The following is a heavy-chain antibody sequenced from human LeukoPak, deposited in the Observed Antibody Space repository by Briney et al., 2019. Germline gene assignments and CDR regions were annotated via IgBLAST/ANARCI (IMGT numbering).Heavy chain of an antibody. D-gene: IGHD5-24*01. CDR1: GGSFSGYY. CDR2: INHSGST. J-gene: IGHJ4*02. Sequence: PSETLPLTCAVYGGSFSGYYWSWIRQPPGKGLEWIGEINHSGSTNYNPSLKSRVTISVDTSKNQFSLKLSSVTAADTAVYYCARGRRDGYNRPFDYWGQGTLVTVSS. CDR3: ARGRRDGYNRPFDY. V-gene: IGHV4-34*01.